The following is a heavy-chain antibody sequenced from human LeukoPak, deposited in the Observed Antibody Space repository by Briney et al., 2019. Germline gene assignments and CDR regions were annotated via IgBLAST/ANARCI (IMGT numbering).Heavy chain of an antibody. J-gene: IGHJ4*02. Sequence: GSLRLSCAASGFTFSSYAMHWVRQAPGKGLEYVSAISSNGGSTYYANSVKGRFTISRDNSKNTLYLQMNSLRAEDTAVYYCAKDGGDSSGPDYWGQGTLVTVSS. CDR2: ISSNGGST. V-gene: IGHV3-64*01. CDR3: AKDGGDSSGPDY. CDR1: GFTFSSYA. D-gene: IGHD3-22*01.